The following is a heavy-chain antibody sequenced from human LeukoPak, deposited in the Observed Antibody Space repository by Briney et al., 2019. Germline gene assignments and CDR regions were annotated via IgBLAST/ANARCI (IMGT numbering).Heavy chain of an antibody. Sequence: GGSLRLSCAASGFIVSNNYMGWVRQAPGKGLEWVSVIYSGGGTYYADSVKGRFTISRDNSKNTVYLQMNSLRAEDTAVYYCAKFGLAGSGRYHDAFDIWGQGTMVTVSS. D-gene: IGHD3-10*01. V-gene: IGHV3-53*01. CDR3: AKFGLAGSGRYHDAFDI. J-gene: IGHJ3*02. CDR2: IYSGGGT. CDR1: GFIVSNNY.